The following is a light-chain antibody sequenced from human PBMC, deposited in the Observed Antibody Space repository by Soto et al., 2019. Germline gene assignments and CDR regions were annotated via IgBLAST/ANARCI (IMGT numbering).Light chain of an antibody. V-gene: IGLV2-14*01. J-gene: IGLJ3*02. CDR1: SNDIGGYNF. CDR3: TLYTSSATWL. Sequence: QSALTQPASVSGSPGQSITISCTGTSNDIGGYNFVSWFQQHPGKAPKLMIFDVTNRPSGVSDRFSGSKSGNMASLTISGLQAEDEADYYCTLYTSSATWLFGGGTQLTVL. CDR2: DVT.